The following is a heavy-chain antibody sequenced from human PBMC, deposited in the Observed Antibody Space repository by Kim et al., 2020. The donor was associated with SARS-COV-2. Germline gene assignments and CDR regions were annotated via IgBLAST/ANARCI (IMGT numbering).Heavy chain of an antibody. Sequence: SETLSLTCAVYGGSFSGYYWSWIRQPPGKGLEWIGEINHSGSTNYNPSLKIRVTISVDTSKNQFSLKLSSVTAADTAVYYCARGGGGTTVVTLGLGYYYYYGMDVWGQGTTVTVSS. D-gene: IGHD4-17*01. V-gene: IGHV4-34*01. CDR1: GGSFSGYY. J-gene: IGHJ6*02. CDR2: INHSGST. CDR3: ARGGGGTTVVTLGLGYYYYYGMDV.